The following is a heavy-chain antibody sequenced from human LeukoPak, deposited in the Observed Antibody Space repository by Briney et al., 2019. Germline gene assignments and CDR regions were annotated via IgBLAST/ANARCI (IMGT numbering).Heavy chain of an antibody. J-gene: IGHJ3*02. Sequence: GGSLRLSCGASGFTFSSYAMHWVRQAPGKGLEWVAVISYDGSNKYYADSVKGRFTISRDNSKNTLYLQMNSLRAEDTAVYYCAREFTMIVVVSDAFDIWGQGTMVTVSS. CDR3: AREFTMIVVVSDAFDI. V-gene: IGHV3-30-3*01. CDR1: GFTFSSYA. D-gene: IGHD3-22*01. CDR2: ISYDGSNK.